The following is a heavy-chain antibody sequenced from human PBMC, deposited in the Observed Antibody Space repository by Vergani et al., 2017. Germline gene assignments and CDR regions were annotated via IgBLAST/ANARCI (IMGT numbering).Heavy chain of an antibody. V-gene: IGHV4-61*02. CDR2: IYTSGST. Sequence: QVQLQESGPGLVKPSQTLSLTCTVSGGSISSGSYYWSWIRQPAGKGLEWIGRIYTSGSTNYNPSLKSRVTISVDTSKNQFSLKLSSVTAADTAVYYCAREGSSWYGDSYYFDYWGQGTLVTVSS. CDR1: GGSISSGSYY. J-gene: IGHJ4*02. CDR3: AREGSSWYGDSYYFDY. D-gene: IGHD6-13*01.